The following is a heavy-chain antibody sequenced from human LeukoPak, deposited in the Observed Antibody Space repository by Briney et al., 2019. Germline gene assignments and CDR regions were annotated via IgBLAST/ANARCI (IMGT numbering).Heavy chain of an antibody. V-gene: IGHV4-39*07. Sequence: PSETLSLTCTVSGGSVASTGCYWGWIRQSPGKGLEWIGSAYYTGEIYSTPSLKSRVTISVDTSKNQFSLKLSSVTAADTAVYYCATHPMATIPYYFDYWGQGTLVTVSS. CDR1: GGSVASTGCY. CDR3: ATHPMATIPYYFDY. D-gene: IGHD5-24*01. CDR2: AYYTGEI. J-gene: IGHJ4*02.